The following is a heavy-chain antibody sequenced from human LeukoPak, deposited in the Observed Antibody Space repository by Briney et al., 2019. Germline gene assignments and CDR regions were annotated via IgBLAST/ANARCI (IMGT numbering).Heavy chain of an antibody. D-gene: IGHD3-9*01. V-gene: IGHV3-30-3*01. CDR2: ISYDGSNK. CDR3: ARVATMLDILTGYLEFLPPTAAFDI. CDR1: GFTFSSYA. J-gene: IGHJ3*02. Sequence: PGGSLRLSCAASGFTFSSYAMHWVRQAPGKGLEWVAVISYDGSNKYYADSVKGRFTISRDNSKNTLYLQMNSLRAEDTAVYYCARVATMLDILTGYLEFLPPTAAFDIWGQGTMVTVSS.